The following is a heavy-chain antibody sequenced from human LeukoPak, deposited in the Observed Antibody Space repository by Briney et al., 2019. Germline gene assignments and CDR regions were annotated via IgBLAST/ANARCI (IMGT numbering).Heavy chain of an antibody. CDR3: AKEEGRLTGSLFRY. J-gene: IGHJ4*02. V-gene: IGHV3-30*18. CDR2: ISYDGSNK. Sequence: GGSLRLSCAASGFTFSSYGMHWARQAPGKGLEWVAGISYDGSNKYYADSVKGRFTISRDNSKNTLYLQMNSLRAEDTAVYYCAKEEGRLTGSLFRYWGQGTLVTVSS. D-gene: IGHD3-9*01. CDR1: GFTFSSYG.